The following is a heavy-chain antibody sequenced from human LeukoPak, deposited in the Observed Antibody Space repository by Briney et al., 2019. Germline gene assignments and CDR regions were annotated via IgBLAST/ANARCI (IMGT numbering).Heavy chain of an antibody. D-gene: IGHD6-19*01. CDR1: GYTFTSYY. J-gene: IGHJ4*02. V-gene: IGHV1-46*01. CDR3: ASGDHKLAVVGTHFDS. CDR2: INPSGGST. Sequence: ASVKVSCKASGYTFTSYYMHWVRQAPGQGLEWMGIINPSGGSTSYAQKFQGRVTMTRDTSTSTVYMELSSLRSEDTAVYYCASGDHKLAVVGTHFDSCGQGTLVTVSS.